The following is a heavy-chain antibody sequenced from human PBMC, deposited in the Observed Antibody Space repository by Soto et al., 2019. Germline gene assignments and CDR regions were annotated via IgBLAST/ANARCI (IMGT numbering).Heavy chain of an antibody. V-gene: IGHV4-31*03. CDR1: GGPISSGDYY. J-gene: IGHJ5*02. CDR3: ARRDRSGFSYWLDT. D-gene: IGHD3-22*01. Sequence: QVQLQESGPGLVKPSQTLSLTCTVSGGPISSGDYYWSWIRQHPGKGLEWIGTIYFSGTTYYNPSLKSRVTISVDTSKNQFSLKLSSVTAADTAVYYCARRDRSGFSYWLDTWGQGTLVTVSS. CDR2: IYFSGTT.